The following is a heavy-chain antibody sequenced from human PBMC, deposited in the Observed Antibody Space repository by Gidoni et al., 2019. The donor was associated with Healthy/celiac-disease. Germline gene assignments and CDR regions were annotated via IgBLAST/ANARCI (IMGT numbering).Heavy chain of an antibody. CDR1: GGTFSSYA. D-gene: IGHD1-26*01. CDR2: IIPIFGTA. CDR3: ARSELGEELPPGFYYYYMDV. J-gene: IGHJ6*03. Sequence: QVQLVQSGAEVKKPGSSVKVSCKASGGTFSSYAISWVRQAPGQGLEWMGGIIPIFGTANYAQKFQGRVTITADKSTSTAYMELSSLRSEDTAVYYCARSELGEELPPGFYYYYMDVWGKGTTVTVSS. V-gene: IGHV1-69*06.